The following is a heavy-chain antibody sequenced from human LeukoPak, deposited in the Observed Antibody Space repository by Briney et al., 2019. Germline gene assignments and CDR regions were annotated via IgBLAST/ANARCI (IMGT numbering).Heavy chain of an antibody. CDR1: GFIISNYA. J-gene: IGHJ4*02. CDR3: VKDLYRGDTSSWYYFDY. CDR2: ISANAGST. V-gene: IGHV3-64D*06. D-gene: IGHD6-13*01. Sequence: GGSLRLSCSASGFIISNYAMHWVRQAPGKGLEYVSAISANAGSTYYADSVNGRFTISRDNSKNTLYLQMSSLRAEDTAIYHCVKDLYRGDTSSWYYFDYWGQGTLVTVSS.